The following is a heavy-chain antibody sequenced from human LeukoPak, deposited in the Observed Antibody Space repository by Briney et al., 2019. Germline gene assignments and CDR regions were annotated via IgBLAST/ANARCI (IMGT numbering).Heavy chain of an antibody. D-gene: IGHD4-23*01. J-gene: IGHJ4*02. V-gene: IGHV4-4*02. CDR1: GGSISSSSSIC. CDR2: IYHSGAT. Sequence: PSETLSLTCAVSGGSISSSSSICWTWVRQPPGKGLEWIGEIYHSGATNYNPSLKSRVTMLLDKSKNQFSLKLNSVTAADTAVYYCARNGGNSDYDYWGQGTLVTVPA. CDR3: ARNGGNSDYDY.